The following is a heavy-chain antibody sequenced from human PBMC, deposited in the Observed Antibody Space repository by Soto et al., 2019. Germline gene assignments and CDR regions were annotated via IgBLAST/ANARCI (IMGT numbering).Heavy chain of an antibody. CDR2: IFSNDEK. Sequence: SGPTLVNPTETLTLTCTVSGFSLSNARMGVSWIRQPPGKALEWLAHIFSNDEKSYSTSLKSRLTISKDTSKSQVVLTMTNMDPVDTATYYWARFTVGPHYYYYGMDVWGQGTTVTVS. D-gene: IGHD2-8*02. J-gene: IGHJ6*02. V-gene: IGHV2-26*01. CDR1: GFSLSNARMG. CDR3: ARFTVGPHYYYYGMDV.